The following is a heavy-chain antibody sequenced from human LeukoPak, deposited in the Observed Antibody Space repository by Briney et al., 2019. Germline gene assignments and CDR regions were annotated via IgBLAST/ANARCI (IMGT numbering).Heavy chain of an antibody. J-gene: IGHJ3*02. CDR2: ISAYNGNT. Sequence: GASVKVSCKASGYIFTSYGISWVRQAPGQGLEWMGWISAYNGNTNYAQKLQGRVTMTTDTSTSTAYMELRSLRSDDTAVYYCARWDIVVVPAAMDAFDIWGQGTMVTVSS. CDR3: ARWDIVVVPAAMDAFDI. CDR1: GYIFTSYG. D-gene: IGHD2-2*01. V-gene: IGHV1-18*01.